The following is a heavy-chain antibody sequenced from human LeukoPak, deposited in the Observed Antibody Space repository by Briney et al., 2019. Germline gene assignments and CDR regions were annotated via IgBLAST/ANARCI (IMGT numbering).Heavy chain of an antibody. Sequence: SETLSLTCTVSGYSISSGYYWGWIRQPPGKGLEWIGSIYHSGSTYYNPSLKSRVTISVDTSKNQFSLKLSSVTAADTAVYYCARDRPHAFDIWGQGTMVTVSS. V-gene: IGHV4-38-2*02. CDR2: IYHSGST. J-gene: IGHJ3*02. CDR1: GYSISSGYY. CDR3: ARDRPHAFDI.